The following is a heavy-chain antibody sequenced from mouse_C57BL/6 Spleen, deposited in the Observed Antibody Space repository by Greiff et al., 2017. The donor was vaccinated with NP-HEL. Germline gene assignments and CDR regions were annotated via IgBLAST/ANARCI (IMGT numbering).Heavy chain of an antibody. CDR1: GYTFTSYW. V-gene: IGHV1-55*01. D-gene: IGHD1-1*02. J-gene: IGHJ1*03. CDR3: ARRGGINWYFDV. Sequence: QVQLQQPGAELVKPGASVKMSCKASGYTFTSYWITWVKQRPGQGLEWIGDIYPGSGSTNYNEKFKGKATLTVDTSSSTAYMQLSSLTSEDSAVYYCARRGGINWYFDVWGTGTTVTVSS. CDR2: IYPGSGST.